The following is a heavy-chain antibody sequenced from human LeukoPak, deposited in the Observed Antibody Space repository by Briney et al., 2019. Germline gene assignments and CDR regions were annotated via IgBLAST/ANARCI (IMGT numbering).Heavy chain of an antibody. CDR3: ARNSDSSGFDAFDI. V-gene: IGHV1-3*03. D-gene: IGHD3-22*01. J-gene: IGHJ3*02. Sequence: GASVKVSCKASGYTFTSYAMHWVRQAPGQRLEWMGWINAGNGNTKYSQEFQGRVTITRDTSASTAYMELSSLRSEDTAVYYCARNSDSSGFDAFDIWGQGTMVTVSS. CDR2: INAGNGNT. CDR1: GYTFTSYA.